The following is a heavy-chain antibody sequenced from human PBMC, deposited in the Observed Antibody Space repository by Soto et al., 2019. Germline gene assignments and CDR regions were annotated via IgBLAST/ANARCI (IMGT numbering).Heavy chain of an antibody. Sequence: ASVKVSCKASGYTFTIYDINWVRQATGQGLEWMGWMNPNSGNTGYAQKFQGRVTMTRNTSISTAYMELSSLRSEDTAVYYCARGNYGYYGMDVRGQGTTVTVSS. D-gene: IGHD3-10*01. J-gene: IGHJ6*02. CDR2: MNPNSGNT. V-gene: IGHV1-8*01. CDR1: GYTFTIYD. CDR3: ARGNYGYYGMDV.